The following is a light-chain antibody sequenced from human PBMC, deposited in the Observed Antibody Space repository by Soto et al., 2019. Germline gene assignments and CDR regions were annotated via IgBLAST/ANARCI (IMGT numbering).Light chain of an antibody. CDR2: AAS. CDR3: LQDYNYPRT. V-gene: IGKV1-6*01. CDR1: QGIRND. Sequence: AIQMTQSPSSLSASVGDRVTITCRASQGIRNDLGWYQQKPGKAPKLLIYAASSLKSGVPSSFSGSGSGTDFTLTISSLQPEDFATYYCLQDYNYPRTFGQGTKVEIK. J-gene: IGKJ1*01.